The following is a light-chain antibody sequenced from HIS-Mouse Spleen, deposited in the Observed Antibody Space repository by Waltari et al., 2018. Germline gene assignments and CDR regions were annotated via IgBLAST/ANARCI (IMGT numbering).Light chain of an antibody. Sequence: EIVMTQSPATLSVSPGESATLPCRASQRVSSNLAWYQQKPGQAPRLLIYGASTRATGIPARFSGSGSGTEFTLTISSLQSEDFAVYYCQQYNNWPPLTFGGGTKVEIK. CDR1: QRVSSN. V-gene: IGKV3-15*01. J-gene: IGKJ4*01. CDR3: QQYNNWPPLT. CDR2: GAS.